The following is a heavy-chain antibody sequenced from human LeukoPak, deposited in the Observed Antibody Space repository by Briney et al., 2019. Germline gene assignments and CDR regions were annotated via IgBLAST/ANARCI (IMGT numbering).Heavy chain of an antibody. CDR1: GFTFDDYA. CDR3: AKSRGSGTGSYFDY. J-gene: IGHJ4*02. Sequence: PGGSLRLSCAASGFTFDDYAMSWVRQAPGKGLEWVSGINWNGDNTGSADSVKGRFTISRDNTKNSLYLEMNSLRAEDTALYYCAKSRGSGTGSYFDYWGQGTLVTVSS. V-gene: IGHV3-20*04. D-gene: IGHD2-15*01. CDR2: INWNGDNT.